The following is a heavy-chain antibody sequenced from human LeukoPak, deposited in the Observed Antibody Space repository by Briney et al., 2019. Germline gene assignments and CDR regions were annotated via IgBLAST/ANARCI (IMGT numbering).Heavy chain of an antibody. V-gene: IGHV5-51*01. J-gene: IGHJ5*02. CDR1: GYSFPNYW. Sequence: GESLKISCKGSGYSFPNYWIGWVRQVPRKGLEWMGMIYPGDSHTRYSPSFQDQVTISVDKSISTACLQWSSLKASDTAMYYCARGPYAYTSSATLGSYNWFDPWGQGSLVTVSS. D-gene: IGHD2-2*02. CDR3: ARGPYAYTSSATLGSYNWFDP. CDR2: IYPGDSHT.